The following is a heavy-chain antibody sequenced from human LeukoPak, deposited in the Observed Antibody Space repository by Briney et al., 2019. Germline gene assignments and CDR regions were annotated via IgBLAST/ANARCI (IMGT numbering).Heavy chain of an antibody. J-gene: IGHJ5*02. CDR2: ISSNGGST. Sequence: GGSLRLSCAASGFTFSSYAMHWVRQAPGKGLEYVSAISSNGGSTYYANSVKGRFTISRDNSKNTLYLQMGSLRAEDMAVYYCARSGFGSLGWFDPWGQGTLVTVSS. D-gene: IGHD3-16*01. CDR1: GFTFSSYA. CDR3: ARSGFGSLGWFDP. V-gene: IGHV3-64*01.